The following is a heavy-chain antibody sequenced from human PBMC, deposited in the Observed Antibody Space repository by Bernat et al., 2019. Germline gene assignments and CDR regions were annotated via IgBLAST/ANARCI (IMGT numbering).Heavy chain of an antibody. Sequence: QVQLVESGGGVVQPVRSLRLSCAASGFIFSRYGMHWVRQAPGKGLEWVAVIWYDGSNKYYGDSVKGRFTISRDDSKNTLYLQMSSLRAEDTAVYYCATSSGWNHFGDHWGQGTLVSVSS. D-gene: IGHD6-19*01. V-gene: IGHV3-33*01. CDR1: GFIFSRYG. CDR3: ATSSGWNHFGDH. CDR2: IWYDGSNK. J-gene: IGHJ5*02.